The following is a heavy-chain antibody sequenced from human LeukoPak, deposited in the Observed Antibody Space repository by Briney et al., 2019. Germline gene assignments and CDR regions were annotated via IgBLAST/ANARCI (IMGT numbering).Heavy chain of an antibody. CDR2: IYYSGST. J-gene: IGHJ6*03. CDR3: ARDVLYYYGSGSYYYYYYYMDV. V-gene: IGHV4-39*07. CDR1: GGSISSSSYY. D-gene: IGHD3-10*01. Sequence: PSETLSLTCTVSGGSISSSSYYWGWIRQPPGKGLEWIGSIYYSGSTYYNPPLKSRVTISVDTSKNQFSLKLSSVTAADTAVYYCARDVLYYYGSGSYYYYYYYMDVWGKGTTVTVSS.